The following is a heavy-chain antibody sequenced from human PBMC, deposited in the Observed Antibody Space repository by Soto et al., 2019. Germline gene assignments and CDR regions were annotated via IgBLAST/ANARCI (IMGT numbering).Heavy chain of an antibody. CDR1: GFTFGNYA. Sequence: PGGSLRLSCTASGFTFGNYALRWVRQSPGKGLEWVGLIRRNAYGGTTDYAAYVKGRFTISRDDSKSIAYLQMNSLRTDYTALYYCTRASSLDFDFWGQGTLVTVSS. V-gene: IGHV3-49*04. CDR3: TRASSLDFDF. D-gene: IGHD3-16*01. CDR2: IRRNAYGGTT. J-gene: IGHJ4*02.